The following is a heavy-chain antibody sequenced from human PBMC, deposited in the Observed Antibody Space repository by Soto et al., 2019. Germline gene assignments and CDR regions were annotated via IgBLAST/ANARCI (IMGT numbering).Heavy chain of an antibody. V-gene: IGHV1-58*01. CDR3: AADYYDTNGYYYDY. CDR2: IVVVSGNT. J-gene: IGHJ4*02. CDR1: GFTFISSS. D-gene: IGHD3-22*01. Sequence: SVKVSCEASGFTFISSSVQWVLQARGQRLEWIGWIVVVSGNTNYAQKFQERVTITRDMSTSTAYMELSSLRSEDTAVYYCAADYYDTNGYYYDYWGQGTLVTVSS.